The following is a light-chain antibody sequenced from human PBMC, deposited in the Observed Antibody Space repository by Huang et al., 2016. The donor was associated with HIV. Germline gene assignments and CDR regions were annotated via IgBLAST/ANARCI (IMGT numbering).Light chain of an antibody. V-gene: IGKV2-28*01. CDR3: MQTLQTPLT. CDR1: QSLLQSNGYNY. J-gene: IGKJ4*01. Sequence: DIVMTQSPLSLPVTPGEPASISCRSSQSLLQSNGYNYLDWYLQTPGQSPQLLIYWGSNRAAGVPDRFSGSGSGTAFTLKISRVEAEDVGVYYCMQTLQTPLTFGGGTKVEIK. CDR2: WGS.